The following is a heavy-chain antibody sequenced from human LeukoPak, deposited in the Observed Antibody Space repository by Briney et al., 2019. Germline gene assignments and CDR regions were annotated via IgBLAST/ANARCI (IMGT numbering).Heavy chain of an antibody. J-gene: IGHJ1*01. D-gene: IGHD4-11*01. CDR3: AKDGGDYRYFQH. V-gene: IGHV3-23*01. Sequence: GGSLRLSCAASGFTFSSYGMSWVRQAPGKGLEWVSAISGVDDSTYYADSVKGRFTISRDNSKNTLYLQVNSLRAEDTAVYYCAKDGGDYRYFQHWGQGTLLTVSS. CDR1: GFTFSSYG. CDR2: ISGVDDST.